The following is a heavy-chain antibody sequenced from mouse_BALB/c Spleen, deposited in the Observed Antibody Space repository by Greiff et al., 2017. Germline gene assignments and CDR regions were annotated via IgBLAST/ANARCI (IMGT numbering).Heavy chain of an antibody. V-gene: IGHV5-6-4*01. CDR3: TRDRGRYVMDY. J-gene: IGHJ2*01. D-gene: IGHD2-14*01. CDR1: GFTFSSYT. Sequence: EVQRVESGGGLVKPGGSLKLSCAASGFTFSSYTMSWVRQTPEKRLEWVATISSGGSYTYYPDSVKGRFTISRDNAKNTLYLQMSSLKSEDTAMYYCTRDRGRYVMDYWGQGTTLTVSS. CDR2: ISSGGSYT.